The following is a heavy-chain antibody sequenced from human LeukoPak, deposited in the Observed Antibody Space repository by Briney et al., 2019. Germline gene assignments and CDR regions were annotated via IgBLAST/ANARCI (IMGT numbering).Heavy chain of an antibody. V-gene: IGHV4-34*01. CDR1: GESFSTYY. CDR2: INHRVDT. Sequence: SETLSLTCAVYGESFSTYYWSWIRQSPGKGLEWIAEINHRVDTNYNPSVKSRVTISVDTSKNQFSLKVRSLTARDTAVYYCARGPTISETGYFDFWGQGTLVTVSS. J-gene: IGHJ4*03. CDR3: ARGPTISETGYFDF. D-gene: IGHD1-1*01.